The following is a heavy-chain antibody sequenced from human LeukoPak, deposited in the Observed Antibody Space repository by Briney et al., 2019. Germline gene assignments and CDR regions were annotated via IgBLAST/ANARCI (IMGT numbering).Heavy chain of an antibody. CDR2: ISYDGSDK. J-gene: IGHJ6*02. D-gene: IGHD4-4*01. CDR1: GFTFSSYG. Sequence: GRSLRLSCAASGFTFSSYGMHWVRQAPVKGLEWVAVISYDGSDKYYADSVKGRFTISRDNSKNTLYLQMNSLRAEDTAVYYCATTTVYYYGMDVWGQGTTVTVSS. V-gene: IGHV3-30*03. CDR3: ATTTVYYYGMDV.